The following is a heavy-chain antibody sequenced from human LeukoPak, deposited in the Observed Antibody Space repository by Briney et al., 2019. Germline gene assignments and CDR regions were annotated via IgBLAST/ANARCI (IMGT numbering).Heavy chain of an antibody. V-gene: IGHV4-59*01. J-gene: IGHJ6*04. CDR3: ARMTYDPHGVDV. D-gene: IGHD5-12*01. CDR2: IDNTEST. Sequence: RSSETLSLTCTVSGASISSYYWSWIRQPPGKGLEWIGYIDNTESTNYNPSLKSRVTISVDKSKNHFSLKLSSVTAADTAVYYCARMTYDPHGVDVWGKGTTVTVSS. CDR1: GASISSYY.